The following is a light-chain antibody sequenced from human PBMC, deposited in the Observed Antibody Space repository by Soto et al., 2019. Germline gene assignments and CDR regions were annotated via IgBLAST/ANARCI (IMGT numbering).Light chain of an antibody. V-gene: IGKV3-11*01. J-gene: IGKJ1*01. CDR1: QNIYNH. CDR3: QQRSVWPLT. CDR2: DAA. Sequence: EIVLTQSPATLSLSPGDRTNLSCRASQNIYNHLAWYQQKPGQAPRLLIYDAASRATGVPARFSGSGSGTDFILTLNHLEPEDFSFYYCQQRSVWPLTFGQGTEVE.